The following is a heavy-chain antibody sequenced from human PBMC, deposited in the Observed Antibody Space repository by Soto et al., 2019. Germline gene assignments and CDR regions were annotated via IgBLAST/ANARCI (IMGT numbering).Heavy chain of an antibody. CDR2: IHYSGST. CDR1: GCSISSGGYY. V-gene: IGHV4-31*03. Sequence: QVQLQESGPGLVKPSQTLSLTCTVSGCSISSGGYYWSWIRQHPGKGLEWIGYIHYSGSTYYNPSLKIRVTISVETSKNQFSLKLSAVAAADTVVYYCVRDRVVRGVIIKDYYYGMDVRGRGTTVTVSS. D-gene: IGHD3-10*01. CDR3: VRDRVVRGVIIKDYYYGMDV. J-gene: IGHJ6*02.